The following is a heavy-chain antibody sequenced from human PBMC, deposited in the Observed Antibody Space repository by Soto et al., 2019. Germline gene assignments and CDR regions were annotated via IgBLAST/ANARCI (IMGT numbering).Heavy chain of an antibody. CDR2: IYPSDSDS. CDR1: GFSFTNYW. D-gene: IGHD3-10*01. CDR3: ARLSLPDGSGEGGTVGMDV. V-gene: IGHV5-51*01. J-gene: IGHJ6*02. Sequence: GESLKISCKGSGFSFTNYWIAWVRHMPGKGLECMGIIYPSDSDSRYSPSFQGQVTMSADKSISTAYLQWNSLKASDTAMYYCARLSLPDGSGEGGTVGMDVWGQGTTVTVSS.